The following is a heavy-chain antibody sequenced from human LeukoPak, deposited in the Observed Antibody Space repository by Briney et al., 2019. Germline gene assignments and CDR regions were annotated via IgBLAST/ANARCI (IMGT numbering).Heavy chain of an antibody. J-gene: IGHJ1*01. CDR1: GLTFRRYG. CDR3: ARGTGIVGATV. CDR2: ISSRSTTI. D-gene: IGHD1-26*01. Sequence: AGGSLRLSCAASGLTFRRYGMHWVRQTPGKGLEWVSYISSRSTTIYYADSVKGRFTISRDNAKNSLYLQMNSLRAEDTAVYYCARGTGIVGATVWGQGTLVTVSS. V-gene: IGHV3-48*01.